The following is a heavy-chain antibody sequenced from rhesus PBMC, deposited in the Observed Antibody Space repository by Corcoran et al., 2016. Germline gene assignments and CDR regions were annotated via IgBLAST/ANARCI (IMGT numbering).Heavy chain of an antibody. D-gene: IGHD1-20*01. CDR2: IYGSGGTT. J-gene: IGHJ4*01. V-gene: IGHV4-106*01. CDR3: ARGLGYSWNNDPFDY. Sequence: QVQLQESGPGLVKPSETLSLTCTVSGGSISDSYYWSWIRQPPGKGLEWMGRIYGSGGTTNYNPSLESRFASSSDPAQNQFSLTLSSVTAADTAVYYCARGLGYSWNNDPFDYWGQGVLVTVSS. CDR1: GGSISDSYY.